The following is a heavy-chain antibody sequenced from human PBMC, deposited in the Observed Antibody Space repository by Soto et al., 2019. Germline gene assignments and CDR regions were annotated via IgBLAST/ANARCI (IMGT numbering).Heavy chain of an antibody. Sequence: GGSLRLSCAGSGFTFSSSTMTWVRQGPGKGLEWVSSISSSSSYIYFADSLKGRFTISRDNAKNSLYLQMNSLRAEDTAVYYCARDIGEMSAVWGQGTQVTVSS. CDR1: GFTFSSST. CDR2: ISSSSSYI. CDR3: ARDIGEMSAV. V-gene: IGHV3-21*06. D-gene: IGHD3-10*01. J-gene: IGHJ4*02.